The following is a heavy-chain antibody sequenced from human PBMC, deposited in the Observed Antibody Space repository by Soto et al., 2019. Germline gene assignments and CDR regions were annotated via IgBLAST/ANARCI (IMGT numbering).Heavy chain of an antibody. CDR3: AKDSGDFWSGYYTSDMDV. Sequence: GGSLRLSCAASGFTFSSYAMSWVRQAPGKGLEWVSAISGSGGSTYYADTVKGRFTISRDNSKNTLYLQMNSLRAEDTAVYYCAKDSGDFWSGYYTSDMDVWGKGTTVTVSS. D-gene: IGHD3-3*01. V-gene: IGHV3-23*01. J-gene: IGHJ6*03. CDR2: ISGSGGST. CDR1: GFTFSSYA.